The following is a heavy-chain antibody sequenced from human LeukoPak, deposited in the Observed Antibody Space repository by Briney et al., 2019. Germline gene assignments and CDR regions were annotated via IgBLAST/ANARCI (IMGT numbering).Heavy chain of an antibody. CDR3: ARAYFCGGDCYSFDY. Sequence: PSETLSLTCAVSGDYISGYYWSWIRQPPGKGLEWIGYIYFSGSTNYNPSLKSRVTISVDTSKNQFSLKLSSVTAADTAVYYCARAYFCGGDCYSFDYWGQGTLVTVSS. J-gene: IGHJ4*02. V-gene: IGHV4-59*01. CDR1: GDYISGYY. CDR2: IYFSGST. D-gene: IGHD2-21*02.